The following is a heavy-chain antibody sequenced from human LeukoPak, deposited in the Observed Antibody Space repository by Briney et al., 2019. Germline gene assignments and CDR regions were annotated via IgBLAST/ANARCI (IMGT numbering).Heavy chain of an antibody. CDR3: ARRWLQHAFDI. J-gene: IGHJ3*02. V-gene: IGHV3-74*01. Sequence: GRSLKLAWAASGFSFSSYWMRWVRQTPGKWLVWVLCLNSGGRSTIYTDSMKGRFTISRVNAKNTLYLQMNSLRAEDTAVYYCARRWLQHAFDIWGQGKMVTVSS. D-gene: IGHD5-24*01. CDR1: GFSFSSYW. CDR2: LNSGGRST.